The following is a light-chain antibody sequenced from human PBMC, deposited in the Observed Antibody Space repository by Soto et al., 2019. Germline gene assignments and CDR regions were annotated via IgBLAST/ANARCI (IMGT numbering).Light chain of an antibody. Sequence: ETVLTQSPGTLSLSPGERATLSCRASQSISSGYLAWYQQRPRQAPRLLISGASNRANGLPDRFSGSGSGTDFTLTNSRLEPEDFAVYYCQQYGGSPLVTFGGGTKVEIK. J-gene: IGKJ4*01. CDR1: QSISSGY. V-gene: IGKV3-20*01. CDR2: GAS. CDR3: QQYGGSPLVT.